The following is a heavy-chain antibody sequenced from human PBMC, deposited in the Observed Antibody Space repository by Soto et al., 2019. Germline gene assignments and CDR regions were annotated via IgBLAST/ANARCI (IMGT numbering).Heavy chain of an antibody. V-gene: IGHV1-46*03. CDR1: GYTFTSYY. D-gene: IGHD5-12*01. J-gene: IGHJ6*03. CDR2: INPSGGST. Sequence: GASVKVSCKASGYTFTSYYMHWVRQAPGQGLEWMGIINPSGGSTTYAQRFQGRVTMTRDTSTSTIYMELSSLRSEDTAVYYCARGNIIVATIRDYYYSYMDVWGKGTTVTVSS. CDR3: ARGNIIVATIRDYYYSYMDV.